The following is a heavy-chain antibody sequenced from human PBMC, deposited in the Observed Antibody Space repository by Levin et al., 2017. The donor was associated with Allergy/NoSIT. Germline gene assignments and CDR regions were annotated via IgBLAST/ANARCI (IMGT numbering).Heavy chain of an antibody. CDR2: IKQDGSEQ. CDR3: ARGSYSPTY. D-gene: IGHD4-11*01. J-gene: IGHJ4*02. V-gene: IGHV3-7*01. CDR1: GFTFSSYS. Sequence: HPGGSLRLSCAASGFTFSSYSMNWVRQAPGKGLEWVANIKQDGSEQYYVDSVKGRFTISRDNAKNSLYLQMNSLRAEDTAVYYCARGSYSPTYWGQGTLVTVSS.